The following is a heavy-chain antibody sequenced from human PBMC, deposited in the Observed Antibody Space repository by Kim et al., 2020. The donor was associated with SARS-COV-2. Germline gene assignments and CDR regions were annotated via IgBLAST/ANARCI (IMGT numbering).Heavy chain of an antibody. CDR2: IYYSGST. D-gene: IGHD3-10*01. Sequence: SETLSLTCTVSGGSVSSGSYYWSWIRQPPGKGLEWIGYIYYSGSTNYNPSLKSRVTISVDTSKNQFSLKLSSVTAADTAVYYCARVPTYYYGSGSYFSSVRNYYYGMDVWGQGTTVTVSS. CDR1: GGSVSSGSYY. CDR3: ARVPTYYYGSGSYFSSVRNYYYGMDV. J-gene: IGHJ6*02. V-gene: IGHV4-61*01.